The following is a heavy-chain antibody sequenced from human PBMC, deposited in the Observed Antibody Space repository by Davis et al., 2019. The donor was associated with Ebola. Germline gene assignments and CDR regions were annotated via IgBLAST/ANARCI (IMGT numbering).Heavy chain of an antibody. D-gene: IGHD4-17*01. CDR1: GFTFSNYN. Sequence: GESLKISCAVSGFTFSNYNMNWVRQAPGKGLEWVSGISGGGATTRYTDSVKGRFTISRDNLKNILYLQMNSLRVEDTAVYYCAKDHSDYGDVRGMQAPYGMDVWGQGITVTVSS. J-gene: IGHJ6*02. CDR3: AKDHSDYGDVRGMQAPYGMDV. CDR2: ISGGGATT. V-gene: IGHV3-23*01.